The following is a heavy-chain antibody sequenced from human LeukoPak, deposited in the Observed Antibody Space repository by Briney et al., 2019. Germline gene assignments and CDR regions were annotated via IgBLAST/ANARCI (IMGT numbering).Heavy chain of an antibody. D-gene: IGHD1/OR15-1a*01. V-gene: IGHV3-30*18. J-gene: IGHJ4*02. CDR2: ISYDGSKK. CDR1: AFTFSSYG. CDR3: AKGRTVTSRDNFDY. Sequence: GGSLRLPCAASAFTFSSYGMHWVRQAPGKGLEWVAAISYDGSKKYYTDSVKGRFTISRDNSKNTLYLQMNSLRAEDTAVYYCAKGRTVTSRDNFDYWGQGTLVTVSS.